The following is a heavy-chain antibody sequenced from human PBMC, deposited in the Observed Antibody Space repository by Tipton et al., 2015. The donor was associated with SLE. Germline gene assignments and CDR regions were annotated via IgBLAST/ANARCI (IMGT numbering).Heavy chain of an antibody. D-gene: IGHD4-17*01. CDR3: AKDLMSYGDTGEDYFDY. CDR2: ISGSGGST. J-gene: IGHJ4*02. CDR1: GFTFSSYA. V-gene: IGHV3-23*01. Sequence: GSLRLSCAASGFTFSSYAMSWVRQAPGKGLEWVSAISGSGGSTYYADSVKGRFTISRDNSKNTLYLQMNSLRAEDTAVYYCAKDLMSYGDTGEDYFDYWGQGTLVTVSS.